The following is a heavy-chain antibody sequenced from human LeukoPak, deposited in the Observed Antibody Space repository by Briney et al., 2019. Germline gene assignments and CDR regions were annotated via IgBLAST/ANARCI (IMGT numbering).Heavy chain of an antibody. D-gene: IGHD2-15*01. CDR3: ATPNCSGGSCYTYYFDY. V-gene: IGHV4-39*01. J-gene: IGHJ4*02. Sequence: SENLSLTCTVSGGSISSSSYYWGWIRQPPGKGLEWIGSIYYSGSTYYNPSLKSRATISVDTSKNQFSLKLSSVTAADTAVYYCATPNCSGGSCYTYYFDYWGQGTLVTVSS. CDR2: IYYSGST. CDR1: GGSISSSSYY.